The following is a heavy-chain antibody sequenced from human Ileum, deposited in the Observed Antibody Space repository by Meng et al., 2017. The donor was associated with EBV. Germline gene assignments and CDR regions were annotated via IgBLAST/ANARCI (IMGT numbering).Heavy chain of an antibody. CDR2: ISYDGSNK. Sequence: GRLGGSGGVVVQPGRSLRLSCAASGFTFSSYGIHWVRQAPGKGLEWVAVISYDGSNKYYADSVKGRFTISRDNSKNTLYLQMNSLRAEDTAVYYCAKGTPGIAAAGTGYFHHWGQGTLVTVSS. D-gene: IGHD6-13*01. V-gene: IGHV3-30*18. J-gene: IGHJ1*01. CDR1: GFTFSSYG. CDR3: AKGTPGIAAAGTGYFHH.